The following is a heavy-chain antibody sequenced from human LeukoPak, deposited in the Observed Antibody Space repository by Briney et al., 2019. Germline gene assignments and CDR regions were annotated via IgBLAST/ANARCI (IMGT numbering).Heavy chain of an antibody. CDR3: AKFYYYDSSGYYDYFDY. CDR1: GFTFSSYA. V-gene: IGHV3-23*01. D-gene: IGHD3-22*01. Sequence: PGGSLRLSCAASGFTFSSYAMSWVRQAPGKGLEWVSAISGSGGSTYYADSVKGRFTISRDNSKNTLYLQMNSLRAEDTAVYYCAKFYYYDSSGYYDYFDYWGQGTLVTVSS. CDR2: ISGSGGST. J-gene: IGHJ4*02.